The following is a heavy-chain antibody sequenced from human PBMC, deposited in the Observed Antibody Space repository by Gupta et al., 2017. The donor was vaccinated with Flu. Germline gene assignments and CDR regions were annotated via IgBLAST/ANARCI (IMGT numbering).Heavy chain of an antibody. CDR2: ISSSGSTI. Sequence: GKGMELVSYISSSGSTIYYAASVKGRFTISRDNAKNSLYLQMNSLRAEDTAVYYCARDFYGWSATRRGFAFDPWGQGTLVIVSS. CDR3: ARDFYGWSATRRGFAFDP. V-gene: IGHV3-11*01. J-gene: IGHJ5*02. D-gene: IGHD1-26*01.